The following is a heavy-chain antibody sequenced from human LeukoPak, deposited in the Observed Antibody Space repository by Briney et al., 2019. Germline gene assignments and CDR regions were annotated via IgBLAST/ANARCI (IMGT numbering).Heavy chain of an antibody. D-gene: IGHD3-10*01. V-gene: IGHV3-23*01. CDR1: GFTFGSYA. CDR2: ISGSGGRT. Sequence: GGSLRLSCAASGFTFGSYAMSWVRQAPGKGLEWVSAISGSGGRTYYADSVKGRFTLSRDNSKNTLYLQMNSLRAEDTAVYYCAKEYYYGSGTYYNVDYWGQGTLVTVSS. J-gene: IGHJ4*02. CDR3: AKEYYYGSGTYYNVDY.